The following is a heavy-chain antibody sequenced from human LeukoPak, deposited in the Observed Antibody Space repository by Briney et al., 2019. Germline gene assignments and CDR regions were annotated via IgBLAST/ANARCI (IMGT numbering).Heavy chain of an antibody. V-gene: IGHV1-2*02. CDR2: INPNSGGT. J-gene: IGHJ4*02. Sequence: GASVKVSCKASGYTFTGYYMHWVRQAPGQGLEWMGWINPNSGGTNYALKFQGRVTMTRDTSISTAYMELSRLRSDDTAVYYCARDRGIRDVVVVAATLTNWGQGTLVTVSS. CDR3: ARDRGIRDVVVVAATLTN. D-gene: IGHD2-15*01. CDR1: GYTFTGYY.